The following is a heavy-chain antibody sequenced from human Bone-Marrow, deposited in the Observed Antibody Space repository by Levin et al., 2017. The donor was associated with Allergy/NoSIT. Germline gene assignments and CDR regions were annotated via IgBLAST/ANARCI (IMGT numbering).Heavy chain of an antibody. Sequence: GGSLRLSCAASGFTLDDYAMHWVRQAPGKGLEWVSGISWNSGSIGYADSVKGRFTISRDNAKNSLYLQMNSLRAEDTALYYCAKDTGGSYYDSSGYFGYWGQGTLVTVSS. V-gene: IGHV3-9*01. CDR2: ISWNSGSI. CDR3: AKDTGGSYYDSSGYFGY. D-gene: IGHD3-22*01. J-gene: IGHJ4*02. CDR1: GFTLDDYA.